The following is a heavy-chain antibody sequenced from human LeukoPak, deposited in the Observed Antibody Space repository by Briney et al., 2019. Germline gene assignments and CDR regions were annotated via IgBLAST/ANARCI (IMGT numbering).Heavy chain of an antibody. CDR1: GFTFSSYA. Sequence: GGSLRLSCAASGFTFSSYAMSWVRQAPGKGLEWVSAISGSGGNTYYADSVKGRFTISRDNSKNTLYLQMSSLRAEDTAVYYCAKRTSGFCSSTSCYGHDFWGQGTLVTVSS. D-gene: IGHD2-2*03. J-gene: IGHJ4*02. V-gene: IGHV3-23*01. CDR2: ISGSGGNT. CDR3: AKRTSGFCSSTSCYGHDF.